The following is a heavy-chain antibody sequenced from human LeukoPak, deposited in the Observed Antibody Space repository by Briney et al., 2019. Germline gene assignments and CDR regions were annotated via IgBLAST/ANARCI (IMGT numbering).Heavy chain of an antibody. V-gene: IGHV3-30*01. CDR3: AREEQWLVSSSVDY. Sequence: PGRSLRLSCAASGFTFSSYAMHWVRQAPGKGLEWVAVISYDGSNKYYADSVKARFTISRDNSKNTLYLQMNSLRAEDTAVYYCAREEQWLVSSSVDYWGQGTLVTVSS. CDR1: GFTFSSYA. CDR2: ISYDGSNK. D-gene: IGHD6-19*01. J-gene: IGHJ4*02.